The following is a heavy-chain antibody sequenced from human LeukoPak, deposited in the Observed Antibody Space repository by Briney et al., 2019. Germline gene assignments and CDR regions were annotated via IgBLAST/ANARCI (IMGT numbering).Heavy chain of an antibody. CDR3: ARGGVAIPAANNWFDP. V-gene: IGHV4-59*01. D-gene: IGHD2-2*01. CDR2: IYYSGNT. CDR1: GFTFSSYW. Sequence: GSLRLSCAASGFTFSSYWMSWIRQPPGKGLEWIAYIYYSGNTNYNPSLKSRVIISADTSKNQYSLRLSSVTAADTAVYYCARGGVAIPAANNWFDPWGQGTLVTVSS. J-gene: IGHJ5*02.